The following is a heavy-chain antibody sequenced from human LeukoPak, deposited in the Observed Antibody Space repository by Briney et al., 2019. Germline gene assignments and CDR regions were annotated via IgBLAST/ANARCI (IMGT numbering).Heavy chain of an antibody. CDR1: GYTFTSYG. V-gene: IGHV1-18*01. CDR3: ARDCSSTSCYTAFDY. D-gene: IGHD2-2*02. Sequence: ASVKVSCKASGYTFTSYGISWVRQAPGQGLEWMGWISAYNGNTNYARKLQGRVTMTTDTSTSTAYMELRSLRSDDTAVYYCARDCSSTSCYTAFDYWGQGTLVTVSS. J-gene: IGHJ4*02. CDR2: ISAYNGNT.